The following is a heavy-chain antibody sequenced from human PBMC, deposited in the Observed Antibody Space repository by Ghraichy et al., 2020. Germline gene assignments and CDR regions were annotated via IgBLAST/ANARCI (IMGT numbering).Heavy chain of an antibody. CDR1: GFSLSNARMG. CDR2: IFSNDEK. J-gene: IGHJ4*02. V-gene: IGHV2-26*01. Sequence: SGPTLVKPTETLTLTCTVSGFSLSNARMGVSWIRQPPGKALEWLAHIFSNDEKSYSTSLKSRLTISKDTSKSQVVLTMTNMDPVDTATYYCARKEKGLERRSPFDYWGQGTLVTVSS. CDR3: ARKEKGLERRSPFDY. D-gene: IGHD1-1*01.